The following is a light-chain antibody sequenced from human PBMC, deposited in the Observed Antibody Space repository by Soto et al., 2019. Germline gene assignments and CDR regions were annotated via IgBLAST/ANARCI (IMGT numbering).Light chain of an antibody. CDR3: QQFTFSMWT. Sequence: EVVLTQSPGTLSLSPGETATLSCRTSQSVYNNYLAWYQHKPGQAPRLLIHGASSRATDVPDRFSASGSGTDFTLTIRRLEPEDFAVYYCQQFTFSMWTFGQGTRVE. CDR1: QSVYNNY. V-gene: IGKV3-20*01. J-gene: IGKJ1*01. CDR2: GAS.